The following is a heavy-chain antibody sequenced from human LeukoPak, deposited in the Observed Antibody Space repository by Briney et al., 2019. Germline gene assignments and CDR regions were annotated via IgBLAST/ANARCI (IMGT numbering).Heavy chain of an antibody. CDR3: ARGVSAWLSYYFDY. CDR2: IYSGGST. D-gene: IGHD3-16*02. V-gene: IGHV3-53*04. Sequence: QSGGSLRLSCAASGFTVSSNYMSWVRQAPGKGLEWVSVIYSGGSTYYADPVKGRFTISRHNSKNTLYLQMNSLRAEDTAVYYCARGVSAWLSYYFDYWGQGTLVTVSS. J-gene: IGHJ4*02. CDR1: GFTVSSNY.